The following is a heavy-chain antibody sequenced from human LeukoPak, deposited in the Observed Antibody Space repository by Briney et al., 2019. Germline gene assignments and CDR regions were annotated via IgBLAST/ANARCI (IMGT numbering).Heavy chain of an antibody. J-gene: IGHJ3*02. V-gene: IGHV3-30*02. CDR2: IHYDGSNQ. CDR1: GFTFSNYG. CDR3: AEDYYRSLGIRAFDI. Sequence: GGSLRLTCAASGFTFSNYGMHWVRQAPGKGLDWVALIHYDGSNQDYADSVKGRLTISRDNSKNTLYLQMNSLRPEDTAVYSWAEDYYRSLGIRAFDIWGQGTMVTVSS. D-gene: IGHD3-16*01.